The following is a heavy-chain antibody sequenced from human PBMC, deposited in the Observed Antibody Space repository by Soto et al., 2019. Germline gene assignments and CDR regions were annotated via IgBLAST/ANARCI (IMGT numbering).Heavy chain of an antibody. V-gene: IGHV4-31*03. D-gene: IGHD2-21*01. CDR3: VRFVNYYYYGLDV. CDR1: GVSVSSAGYY. Sequence: QVQLQESGPGLVKPSQTLSLTCTVSGVSVSSAGYYWTWIRQPPGKGLEWMGYISYSGSTYYNPSLKSRITISLATSKSQFSLKLTSVTAADTAVYYCVRFVNYYYYGLDVWGHGTAVTVSS. CDR2: ISYSGST. J-gene: IGHJ6*02.